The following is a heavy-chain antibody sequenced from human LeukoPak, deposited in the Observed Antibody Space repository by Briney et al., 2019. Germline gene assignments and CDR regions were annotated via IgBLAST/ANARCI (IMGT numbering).Heavy chain of an antibody. V-gene: IGHV3-7*01. CDR1: GFTFSSYW. CDR2: IKQDGSEK. CDR3: AKAQKLYYYYGMDV. J-gene: IGHJ6*02. Sequence: GGSLRLSCAASGFTFSSYWMSWVRQAPGKGLEWVANIKQDGSEKYYVDSVKGRFTISRDNAKDSMYLQMNSLRAEDTAVYYCAKAQKLYYYYGMDVWGQGTTVTVSS.